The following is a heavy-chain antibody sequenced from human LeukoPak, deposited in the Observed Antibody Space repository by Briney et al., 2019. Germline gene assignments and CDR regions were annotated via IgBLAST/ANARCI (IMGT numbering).Heavy chain of an antibody. V-gene: IGHV4-59*08. CDR2: VYYTGST. CDR1: GGSVSSYY. J-gene: IGHJ4*02. CDR3: ARLESGVLGDPYYYDSTGYYYRGYFDI. D-gene: IGHD3-22*01. Sequence: PSETLSLTCSVSGGSVSSYYWSWIRQPPGKGLEWIGYVYYTGSTNYNPSLKSRVTISVDTSKNQFSLKLNSVTAADTAVYFCARLESGVLGDPYYYDSTGYYYRGYFDIWGPGTLVTVSS.